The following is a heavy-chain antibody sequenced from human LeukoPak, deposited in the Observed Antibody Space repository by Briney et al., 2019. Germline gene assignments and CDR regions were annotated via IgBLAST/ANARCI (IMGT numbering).Heavy chain of an antibody. CDR3: ARGGVLPGGY. CDR2: IYYSGST. V-gene: IGHV4-39*07. D-gene: IGHD3-10*01. CDR1: GGSISSSSYY. Sequence: SETLSLTCTVSGGSISSSSYYWGWIRQPPGKGLEWIGSIYYSGSTHYNPSLKSRVTISVDTSKNQFSLKLSSVTAADTAVYYCARGGVLPGGYWGQGTLVTVSS. J-gene: IGHJ4*02.